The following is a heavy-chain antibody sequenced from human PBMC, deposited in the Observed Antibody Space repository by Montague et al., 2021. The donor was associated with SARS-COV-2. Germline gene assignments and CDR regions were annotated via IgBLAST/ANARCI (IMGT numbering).Heavy chain of an antibody. D-gene: IGHD2-2*01. V-gene: IGHV4-34*12. CDR2: VLYNKGT. J-gene: IGHJ6*02. Sequence: SETLSLTCAVYGGSFSGYYWSWIRQPPGKGLEWVGDVLYNKGTNFNPSLKSRVAISVDTSKNQFSLKLSSVTAADTAVYYCARFAYRLLFIASYYGMDVWGQGTTVTVSS. CDR1: GGSFSGYY. CDR3: ARFAYRLLFIASYYGMDV.